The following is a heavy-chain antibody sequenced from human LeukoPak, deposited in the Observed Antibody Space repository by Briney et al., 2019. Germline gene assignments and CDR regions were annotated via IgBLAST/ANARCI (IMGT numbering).Heavy chain of an antibody. V-gene: IGHV1-69*02. J-gene: IGHJ4*02. CDR2: IIPILGIA. CDR3: ASPKDSDASAFDY. Sequence: SVKVSCKASGGTLSSYTISWVRQAPGQGLEWMGRIIPILGIANYAQKFQGRVTITADKSTSTAYMELSSLRSDDTAVYYCASPKDSDASAFDYWGQGTLVTVSS. D-gene: IGHD3/OR15-3a*01. CDR1: GGTLSSYT.